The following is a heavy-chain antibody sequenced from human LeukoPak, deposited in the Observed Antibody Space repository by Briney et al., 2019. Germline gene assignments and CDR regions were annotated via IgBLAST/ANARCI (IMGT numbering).Heavy chain of an antibody. V-gene: IGHV3-11*01. Sequence: PGGSLRLSCAASGFTVSSNYMSWIRQAPGKGLEWVSYISSSGSTIYYADSVKGRFTISRDNAKNSLYLQMNSLRAEDTAVYYCARGGLGYCSGGSCYPPEYYFDYWGQGTLVTVSS. CDR3: ARGGLGYCSGGSCYPPEYYFDY. CDR2: ISSSGSTI. D-gene: IGHD2-15*01. CDR1: GFTVSSNY. J-gene: IGHJ4*02.